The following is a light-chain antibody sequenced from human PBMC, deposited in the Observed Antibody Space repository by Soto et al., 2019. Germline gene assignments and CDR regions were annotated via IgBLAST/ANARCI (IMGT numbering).Light chain of an antibody. J-gene: IGKJ5*01. CDR2: GAS. V-gene: IGKV3D-20*02. Sequence: EIVLTQPPRTLSLSPGERATLSCRARQSVSSSYLAWYKQKPGQAPTLLIYGASNRATGIPARFSGSGSGTDFTLTISSLEPEDFAVYYCQQRSNWPRITVGQGTRLEIK. CDR3: QQRSNWPRIT. CDR1: QSVSSSY.